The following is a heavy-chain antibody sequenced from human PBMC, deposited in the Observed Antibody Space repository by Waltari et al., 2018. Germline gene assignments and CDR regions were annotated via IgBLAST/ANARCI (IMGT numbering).Heavy chain of an antibody. V-gene: IGHV3-21*01. CDR1: GFTFSSYS. CDR2: ISSSSSYI. J-gene: IGHJ4*02. D-gene: IGHD4-17*01. Sequence: EVQLVESGGGLVKPGGSLRLSCAASGFTFSSYSMNWVRQAPGKGLEWVSSISSSSSYIYYADSVKGRFTISRDNSKNTLYLQMNSLRAEDTAVYYCVDYGDYVGYWGQGTLVTVSS. CDR3: VDYGDYVGY.